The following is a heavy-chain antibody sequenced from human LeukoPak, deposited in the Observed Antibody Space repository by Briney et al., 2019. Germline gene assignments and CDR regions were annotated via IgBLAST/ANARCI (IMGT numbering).Heavy chain of an antibody. CDR1: GFTFSSYA. V-gene: IGHV3-23*01. CDR2: ISGSGGST. CDR3: ARGGVDYYDFGWFDP. Sequence: GGSLRLSCAASGFTFSSYAMSWVRQAPGKGLEWVSAISGSGGSTYYADSVKGRFTISRDNSKNTLYLQMNSLRAEDTAVYYCARGGVDYYDFGWFDPWGQGTLVTVSS. D-gene: IGHD3-22*01. J-gene: IGHJ5*02.